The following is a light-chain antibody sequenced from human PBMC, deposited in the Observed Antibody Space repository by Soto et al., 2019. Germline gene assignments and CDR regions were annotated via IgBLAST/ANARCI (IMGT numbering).Light chain of an antibody. CDR2: AAS. CDR3: QQYNTYSA. CDR1: QYIGRY. Sequence: DIQMTQSPSSLSASVGDRVTITCRAGQYIGRYLNWYQQKPGKAPKLLIYAASSLHSGVPSRFSGSGSGTDFTLTISSLQPDDFATYYCQQYNTYSAFGQGTKVDIK. J-gene: IGKJ1*01. V-gene: IGKV1-39*01.